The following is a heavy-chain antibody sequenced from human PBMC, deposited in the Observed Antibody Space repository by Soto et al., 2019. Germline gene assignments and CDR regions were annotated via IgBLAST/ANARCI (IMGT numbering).Heavy chain of an antibody. CDR1: GFTFSSYW. CDR3: ARVAYVDESFDY. D-gene: IGHD2-21*01. J-gene: IGHJ4*02. CDR2: TKPDGSEK. Sequence: EVHLVESGGGLLQPGGSLRLSCAASGFTFSSYWMTWVRQAPGKGLEWVANTKPDGSEKNYVGSVKGRFTISRDNAKNSLFLQMDSLRAEDTAVYYCARVAYVDESFDYWGQGTLVTVSS. V-gene: IGHV3-7*01.